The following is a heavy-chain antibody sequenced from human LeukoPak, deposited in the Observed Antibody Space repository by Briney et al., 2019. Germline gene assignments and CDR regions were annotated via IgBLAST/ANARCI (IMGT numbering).Heavy chain of an antibody. J-gene: IGHJ6*04. CDR3: AELGITMIGGV. Sequence: GGSLRLSCAASGFSFRSYGMHWVRQAPGKGLEWVSYISSSGSTIYYADSVKGRFTISRDNAKNSLYLQMNSLRAEDTAVYYCAELGITMIGGVWGKGTTVTISS. CDR2: ISSSGSTI. D-gene: IGHD3-10*02. CDR1: GFSFRSYG. V-gene: IGHV3-48*04.